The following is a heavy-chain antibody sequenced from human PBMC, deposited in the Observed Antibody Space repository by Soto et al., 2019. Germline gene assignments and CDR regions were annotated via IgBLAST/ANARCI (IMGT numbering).Heavy chain of an antibody. CDR2: ISSSSSSI. D-gene: IGHD3-10*01. V-gene: IGHV3-48*01. CDR1: GFTFNIYS. J-gene: IGHJ5*02. Sequence: GGPLRLSCAASGFTFNIYSMNWVRQAPGKGLEWVSYISSSSSSIYYVDSVKGRFTISRDNAKNSLYLQMNSLRAEDTAVYYCARDIDTSGRYGSLDPWGQGTLVTVSS. CDR3: ARDIDTSGRYGSLDP.